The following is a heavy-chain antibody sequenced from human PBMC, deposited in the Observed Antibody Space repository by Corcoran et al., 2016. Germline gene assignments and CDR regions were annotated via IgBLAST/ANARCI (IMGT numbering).Heavy chain of an antibody. J-gene: IGHJ4*02. Sequence: QVQLVESGGGVVQPGRSLRLSCAASGFTFSSYGMHWVRQAPGKGLEWVAVISYDGSNKYYADSVKGRFTISRDNSKNTLYLQMNSLRAEDTSVYYGAKQKNSPYYFDYWGQGTLVTVSS. CDR1: GFTFSSYG. V-gene: IGHV3-30*18. CDR2: ISYDGSNK. CDR3: AKQKNSPYYFDY.